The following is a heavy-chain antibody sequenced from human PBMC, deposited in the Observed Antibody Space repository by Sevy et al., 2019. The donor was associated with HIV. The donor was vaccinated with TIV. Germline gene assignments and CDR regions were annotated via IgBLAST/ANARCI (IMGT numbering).Heavy chain of an antibody. J-gene: IGHJ4*02. CDR3: VAANSWEDY. Sequence: GGFLRLSCAASGFTFSNYWMRWVRQAPGKGLVWVSRVNSDGTSTTYADSVKGRFTISRDNAKNTLCLQMSSLRAEDTAVYYCVAANSWEDYWGQGTLVTVSS. CDR1: GFTFSNYW. V-gene: IGHV3-74*01. D-gene: IGHD6-13*01. CDR2: VNSDGTST.